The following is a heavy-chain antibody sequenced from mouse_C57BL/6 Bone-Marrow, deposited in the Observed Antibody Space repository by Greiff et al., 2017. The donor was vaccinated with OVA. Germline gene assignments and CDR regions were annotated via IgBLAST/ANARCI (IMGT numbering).Heavy chain of an antibody. CDR2: IYPGSGNT. D-gene: IGHD1-1*01. CDR3: ARGIYYYGSSGHWYFDV. V-gene: IGHV1-76*01. J-gene: IGHJ1*03. CDR1: GYTFTDYY. Sequence: VQLQQSGAELVRPGASVKLSCKASGYTFTDYYINWVKQRPGQGLEWIARIYPGSGNTYYNEKFKGKATLTAEKSSSTAYMQLSSLTSEDSAVYFCARGIYYYGSSGHWYFDVWGTGTTVTVSS.